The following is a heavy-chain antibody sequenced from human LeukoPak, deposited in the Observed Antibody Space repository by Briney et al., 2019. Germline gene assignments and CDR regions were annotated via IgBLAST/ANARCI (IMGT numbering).Heavy chain of an antibody. J-gene: IGHJ4*02. Sequence: GGSLRLSCAASGFTFSSYAMHWVRQAPGKGLGWVALISYDGSNKYYADSVKGRFTISRDISKNTLYLQMNSLRTEDTAVYYCARARSSGWSCGDYWGQGTLVTVSS. CDR2: ISYDGSNK. CDR3: ARARSSGWSCGDY. D-gene: IGHD6-19*01. V-gene: IGHV3-30*04. CDR1: GFTFSSYA.